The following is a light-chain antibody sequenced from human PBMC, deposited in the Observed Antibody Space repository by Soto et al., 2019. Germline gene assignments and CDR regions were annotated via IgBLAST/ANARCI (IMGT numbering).Light chain of an antibody. CDR1: QSISSS. CDR2: GAS. J-gene: IGKJ1*01. Sequence: EIVMTQSPATPSVSPGERATLSCRASQSISSSLAWYQHKPGQAPRLLIYGASTRATGISVRFSGSGSGTEFTLNISNLQSEDFAVYYCQQYYRWRTFGQGTKVEF. V-gene: IGKV3-15*01. CDR3: QQYYRWRT.